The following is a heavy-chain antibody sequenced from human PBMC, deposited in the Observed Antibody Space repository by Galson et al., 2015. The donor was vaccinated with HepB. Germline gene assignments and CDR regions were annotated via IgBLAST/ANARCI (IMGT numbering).Heavy chain of an antibody. CDR1: GFTFSSYS. V-gene: IGHV3-48*02. D-gene: IGHD3-22*01. CDR3: ARDPFEGPNYYDSSGYYRGPYYFDY. J-gene: IGHJ4*02. CDR2: ISSSSSTI. Sequence: SLRLSCAASGFTFSSYSMNWVRQAPGKGLEWVSYISSSSSTIYYADSVKGRFTISRDNAKNSLYLQMNSLRDEDTAVYYCARDPFEGPNYYDSSGYYRGPYYFDYWGQGTLVTVSS.